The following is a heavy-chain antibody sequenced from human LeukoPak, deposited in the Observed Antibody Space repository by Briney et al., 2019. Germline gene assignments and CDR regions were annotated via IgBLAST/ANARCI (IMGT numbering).Heavy chain of an antibody. J-gene: IGHJ4*02. CDR2: INHSGST. CDR1: GGSFSGYY. Sequence: PSETLSLTCAVYGGSFSGYYWSWIRQPPGKGLEWIGEINHSGSTNYNPSLKSRVTISVDTSKNQFSLKLSSVTAADTAVYYCARTFIAARPHYFDYWGQGTLVTDSS. CDR3: ARTFIAARPHYFDY. D-gene: IGHD6-6*01. V-gene: IGHV4-34*01.